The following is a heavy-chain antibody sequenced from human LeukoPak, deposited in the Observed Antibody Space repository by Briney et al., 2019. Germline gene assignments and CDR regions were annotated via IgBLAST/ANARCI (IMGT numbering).Heavy chain of an antibody. CDR1: GFELNTYE. Sequence: PRGSLRLSCAPSGFELNTYEMNWVRPAPGKGLEWIADITISGHTKNYADSVKGRFTISRDNAGTSLYLQMNSLRVEDTGVYYCARGDPHADLWGQGTLVTVSS. CDR3: ARGDPHADL. CDR2: ITISGHTK. J-gene: IGHJ5*02. V-gene: IGHV3-48*03.